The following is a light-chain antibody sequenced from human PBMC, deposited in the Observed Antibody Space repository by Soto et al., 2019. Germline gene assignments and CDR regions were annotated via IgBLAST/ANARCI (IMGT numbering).Light chain of an antibody. J-gene: IGKJ4*01. CDR3: QQYSSVPLT. Sequence: DIVMTQSPDSLAVSLGERATIDCKSSQSVLYSSNNKNYLAWYQKKPGQPPKLLIYWASTRESGVPDRFSGSGSGTDFTLTISRLQAADVAVHCCQQYSSVPLTFGGGTKVEIK. CDR1: QSVLYSSNNKNY. CDR2: WAS. V-gene: IGKV4-1*01.